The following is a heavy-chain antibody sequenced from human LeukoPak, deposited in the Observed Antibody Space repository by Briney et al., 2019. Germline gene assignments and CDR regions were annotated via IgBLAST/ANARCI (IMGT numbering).Heavy chain of an antibody. J-gene: IGHJ4*02. CDR3: ARTPRDGYNSPYFDY. CDR2: IYHSGST. V-gene: IGHV4-30-2*01. Sequence: KPSETLSLTCAVSGGSISSGGYSWSWIRQPPGKGLEWIGYIYHSGSTYYNPSLKSRVTISVDRSKNQFSLKLSSMTAADTAVYYCARTPRDGYNSPYFDYWGQGTPVTVSS. D-gene: IGHD5-24*01. CDR1: GGSISSGGYS.